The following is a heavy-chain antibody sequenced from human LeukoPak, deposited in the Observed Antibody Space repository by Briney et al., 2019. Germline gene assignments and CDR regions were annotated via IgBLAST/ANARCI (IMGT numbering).Heavy chain of an antibody. J-gene: IGHJ4*02. D-gene: IGHD3-22*01. V-gene: IGHV3-23*01. CDR2: ISGSGGST. CDR3: AKDSYYYDSSSYYYY. CDR1: GFTFSSYA. Sequence: PGGSLRLSCAASGFTFSSYAMIWVRQAPGKGLEWVSGISGSGGSTYYADSVKGRFTIPRDNSKNTLYLQMNSLRAEDTAVYYCAKDSYYYDSSSYYYYWGQGTRVTVSS.